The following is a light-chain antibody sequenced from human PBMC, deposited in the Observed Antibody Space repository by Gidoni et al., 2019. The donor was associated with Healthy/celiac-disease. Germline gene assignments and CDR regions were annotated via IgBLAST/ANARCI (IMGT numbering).Light chain of an antibody. Sequence: SVLTPPPSASGTPGQRVTISCSGSSSNLGSNTVNWYQQLPGTAPTLLIYRNNQRPSGVPDRFSGSKSGTSASMAISGLQSEDEADYYCAAWDDSLNGPVFGGGTKLTV. J-gene: IGLJ2*01. CDR1: SSNLGSNT. CDR3: AAWDDSLNGPV. CDR2: RNN. V-gene: IGLV1-44*01.